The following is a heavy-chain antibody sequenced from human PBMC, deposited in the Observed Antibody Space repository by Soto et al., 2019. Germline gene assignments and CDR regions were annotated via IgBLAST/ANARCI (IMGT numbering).Heavy chain of an antibody. J-gene: IGHJ5*02. CDR3: ARDRLANWFDP. CDR1: GGSISTYY. D-gene: IGHD3-9*01. CDR2: IYYSGST. Sequence: QVQLQESGPGLVKPSETLSLTCTVSGGSISTYYWCWIRQRPGKGLEWIGYIYYSGSTNYNPSLKSRVTISLDTSKNQFSLKLSSVAAADTAVYYCARDRLANWFDPWGEGTLVTVSS. V-gene: IGHV4-59*01.